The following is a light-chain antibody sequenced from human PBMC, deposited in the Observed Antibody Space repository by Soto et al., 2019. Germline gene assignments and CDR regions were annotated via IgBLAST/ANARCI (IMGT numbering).Light chain of an antibody. CDR3: PQDGSSPLT. Sequence: EIVLTPSPGTLSLSPGERATLSCRASQSVSSSYLAWYQQKPGQAPRLLIYGASSRATGIADRFSGSGSGTDFTLTISRLEPEDFAVYYCPQDGSSPLTVGGGTKVDSK. CDR2: GAS. V-gene: IGKV3-20*01. CDR1: QSVSSSY. J-gene: IGKJ4*02.